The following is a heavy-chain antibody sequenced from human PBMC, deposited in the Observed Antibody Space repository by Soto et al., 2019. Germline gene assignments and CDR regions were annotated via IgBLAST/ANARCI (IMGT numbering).Heavy chain of an antibody. V-gene: IGHV3-33*01. CDR3: ARERAVAGSQDF. J-gene: IGHJ4*02. D-gene: IGHD6-19*01. CDR2: IWYDGSKK. CDR1: GFIFSDYG. Sequence: QVQLVESGGGVVQPGKSLRLSCAASGFIFSDYGIHWVRQAPGKGLEWVALIWYDGSKKYYADSVKGRFTVSRDNINSTLYLEMNSLRVEDSAVYYCARERAVAGSQDFWGQGTLVTVSS.